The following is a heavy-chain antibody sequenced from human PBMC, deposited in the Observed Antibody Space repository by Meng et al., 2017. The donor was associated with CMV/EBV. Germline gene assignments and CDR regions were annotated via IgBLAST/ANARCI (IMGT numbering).Heavy chain of an antibody. V-gene: IGHV3-30*02. CDR1: GFTFSSYG. CDR3: AKDFMEGEMATISGDY. CDR2: IRCDGTNK. J-gene: IGHJ4*02. D-gene: IGHD5-24*01. Sequence: GGSLRLSCAVSGFTFSSYGMHWVRQAPGKGLEWVAFIRCDGTNKYYTDSVKGRFTISRDNSKNTLYLQMNSLRAEDTAVYYCAKDFMEGEMATISGDYWGQGTLVTVSS.